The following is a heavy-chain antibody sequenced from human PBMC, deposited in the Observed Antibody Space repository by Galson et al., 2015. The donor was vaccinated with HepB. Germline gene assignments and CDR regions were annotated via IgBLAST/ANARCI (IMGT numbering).Heavy chain of an antibody. J-gene: IGHJ4*02. CDR2: IIPIFGTA. CDR3: ARWGILGATITVSYFDY. Sequence: SVKVSCKASGGTFSSYAISWVRQAPGQGLEWMGGIIPIFGTANYAQKFQGRVTITADESTSTAYMELSSLRSEDTAVYYCARWGILGATITVSYFDYWGQGTLVTVSS. CDR1: GGTFSSYA. V-gene: IGHV1-69*13. D-gene: IGHD5-12*01.